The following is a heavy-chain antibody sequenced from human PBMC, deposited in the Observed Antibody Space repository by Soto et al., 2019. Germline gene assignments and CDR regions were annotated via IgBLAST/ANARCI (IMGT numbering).Heavy chain of an antibody. CDR1: GGSISSYY. CDR3: ARALWFGENNWFDP. D-gene: IGHD3-10*01. V-gene: IGHV4-59*01. Sequence: QVQLQESGPGLVKPSETLSLTCTVSGGSISSYYWSWIRQPPGKGLEWIGYIYYSGSTNYNPSLKSRVTISVDTSKNQFSLKLSLVTAADTAVYYCARALWFGENNWFDPWGQGTLVTVSS. J-gene: IGHJ5*02. CDR2: IYYSGST.